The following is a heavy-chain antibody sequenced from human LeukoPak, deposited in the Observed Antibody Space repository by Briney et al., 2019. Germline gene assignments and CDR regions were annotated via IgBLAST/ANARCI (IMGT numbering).Heavy chain of an antibody. CDR2: FDPEDGET. Sequence: ASVKVSCKVSGYTLTELSMHWVRQAPGKGLEWMGGFDPEDGETIYAQKFQGRVTMTEDTSTDTAYMELSSLRSEDTAVYYCATKYSSSSPLDYWGQGTLVTVSS. CDR1: GYTLTELS. J-gene: IGHJ4*02. V-gene: IGHV1-24*01. D-gene: IGHD6-6*01. CDR3: ATKYSSSSPLDY.